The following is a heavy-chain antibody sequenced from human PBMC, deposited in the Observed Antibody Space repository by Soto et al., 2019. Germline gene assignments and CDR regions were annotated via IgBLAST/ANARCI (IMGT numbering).Heavy chain of an antibody. Sequence: QVQLVESGGGVVQPGRSLRLSCAATRFTFSSYGMHWVRQAPGKGLEWVAVISYDGSRKYYADSVKGRFTISRDNTKRTLYLQMNSLRADDMAVYYCVKDRVESGLGEVDYWGQGTLVTVSS. D-gene: IGHD3-16*01. CDR2: ISYDGSRK. CDR1: RFTFSSYG. V-gene: IGHV3-30*18. J-gene: IGHJ4*02. CDR3: VKDRVESGLGEVDY.